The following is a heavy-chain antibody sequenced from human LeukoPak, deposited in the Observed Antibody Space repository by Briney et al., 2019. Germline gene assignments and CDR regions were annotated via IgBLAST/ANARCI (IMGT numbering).Heavy chain of an antibody. CDR1: GFSVRSNF. V-gene: IGHV3-53*01. J-gene: IGHJ4*02. D-gene: IGHD2/OR15-2a*01. CDR2: IYGESTT. Sequence: GGSLRLSCVVSGFSVRSNFMNWVRQAPGKGLEWVSVIYGESTTYYAASVKGRFTISRDKSKNTVFLQMNSLRVEDTAVYYCAGGRVIQADLDFWGQGTLVTVPS. CDR3: AGGRVIQADLDF.